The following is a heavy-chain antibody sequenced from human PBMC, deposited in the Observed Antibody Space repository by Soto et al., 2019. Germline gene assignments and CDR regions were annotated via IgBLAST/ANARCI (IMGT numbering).Heavy chain of an antibody. V-gene: IGHV3-33*01. D-gene: IGHD2-8*01. CDR3: ATDPVLTPSV. Sequence: GGSLRLSCAASGFNFRIYGMHWVRQAPGKGLEWVAVIWSDGSSKYYADSVKGRFTISKDNSNNTLFLQMDSLRAEDTAVYYRATDPVLTPSVWGQGITVTVSS. CDR2: IWSDGSSK. CDR1: GFNFRIYG. J-gene: IGHJ6*02.